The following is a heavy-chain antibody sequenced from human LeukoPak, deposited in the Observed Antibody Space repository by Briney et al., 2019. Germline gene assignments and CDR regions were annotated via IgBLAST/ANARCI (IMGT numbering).Heavy chain of an antibody. Sequence: GWSLRLSRASSGLTFRPYEMNGVRQAAGKGLKGVSYICSSCSSVYYAESVRGRFTISRDNAKNSLNMQMDTLREHEKPIYNCARDTLEYSNSPDALDIWGQGTMVTVSS. CDR3: ARDTLEYSNSPDALDI. D-gene: IGHD4-23*01. CDR1: GLTFRPYE. CDR2: ICSSCSSV. V-gene: IGHV3-48*03. J-gene: IGHJ3*02.